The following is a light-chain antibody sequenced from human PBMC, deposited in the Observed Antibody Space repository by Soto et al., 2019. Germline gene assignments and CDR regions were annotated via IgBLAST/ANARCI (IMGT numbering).Light chain of an antibody. J-gene: IGLJ2*01. Sequence: QSVLTQPPSVSGAPGQTVTISCTGTHSNIGGGYDVHWYQQLPGTAPKLIIYADNNRPSGVPDRFSGSKSGTTASLTITGLQAEDEADYYCQSYDNSLNVVFGGGTKLTVL. V-gene: IGLV1-40*01. CDR3: QSYDNSLNVV. CDR2: ADN. CDR1: HSNIGGGYD.